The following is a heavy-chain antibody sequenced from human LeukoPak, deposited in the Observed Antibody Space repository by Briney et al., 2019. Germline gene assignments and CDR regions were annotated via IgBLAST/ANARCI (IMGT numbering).Heavy chain of an antibody. CDR2: IIPILGIA. CDR3: ARARPETGCIDY. V-gene: IGHV1-69*04. J-gene: IGHJ4*02. CDR1: GGTFSSYA. Sequence: SVKVSCKASGGTFSSYAISWVRQAPGQGLEWMGRIIPILGIANYAQKFQGRVTITADKSTSTAYMELSSLRSEDTAVYYCARARPETGCIDYWGQGTLVTVSS. D-gene: IGHD3-9*01.